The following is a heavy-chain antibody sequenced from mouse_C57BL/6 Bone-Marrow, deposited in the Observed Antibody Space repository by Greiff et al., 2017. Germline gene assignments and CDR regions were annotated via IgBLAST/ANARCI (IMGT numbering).Heavy chain of an antibody. D-gene: IGHD2-3*01. Sequence: VQLQQSGTVLARPGASVKMSCKTSGYTFTSYWMHWVKQRPGQGLEWIGAIYPGNSDTSYNQKFKGKAKLTAVTSASTAYMELSSLTNEDSAVYYCTRFYDGYYDWNFDVWGTGTTVTVSS. CDR1: GYTFTSYW. J-gene: IGHJ1*03. CDR3: TRFYDGYYDWNFDV. V-gene: IGHV1-5*01. CDR2: IYPGNSDT.